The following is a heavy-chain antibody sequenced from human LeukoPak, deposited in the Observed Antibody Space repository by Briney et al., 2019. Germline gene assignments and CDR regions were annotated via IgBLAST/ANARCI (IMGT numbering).Heavy chain of an antibody. CDR3: ARGTWFGELSVDY. Sequence: PGGSLRLSCAASGFTFSSYSMNWVRQAPGKGLEWVSSISSSSSYIYYADSVKGRFTISRDNSKNTLYLQMNSLRAEDTAVYYCARGTWFGELSVDYWGQGTLVTVSS. CDR2: ISSSSSYI. V-gene: IGHV3-21*04. D-gene: IGHD3-10*01. CDR1: GFTFSSYS. J-gene: IGHJ4*02.